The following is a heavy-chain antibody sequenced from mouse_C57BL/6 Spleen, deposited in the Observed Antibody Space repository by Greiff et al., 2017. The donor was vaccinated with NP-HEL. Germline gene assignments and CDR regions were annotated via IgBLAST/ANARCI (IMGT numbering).Heavy chain of an antibody. V-gene: IGHV1-55*01. J-gene: IGHJ3*01. CDR3: ARSYYYGRAWFAY. CDR1: GYTFTSYW. Sequence: QVQLQQPGAELVKPGASVKMSCKASGYTFTSYWITWVKQRPGQGLEWIGDIYPGSGSTNYNEKFKSKATLTVDTSSSTAYMQLSSLTSEDSAVYYCARSYYYGRAWFAYWGQGTLVTVSA. CDR2: IYPGSGST. D-gene: IGHD1-1*01.